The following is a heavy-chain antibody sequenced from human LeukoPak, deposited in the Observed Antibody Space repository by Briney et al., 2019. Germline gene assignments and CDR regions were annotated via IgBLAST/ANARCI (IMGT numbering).Heavy chain of an antibody. J-gene: IGHJ4*02. Sequence: GGSLRLSCAASGFTFSSYWMHWVRQAPGKGLVWVSRINSDGSSTSYADSVKGRFTIPRDNAKNTLYLQMNSLRAEDTAVYYCARDDDYGDYFFDYWGQGTLVTVSS. D-gene: IGHD4-17*01. CDR1: GFTFSSYW. CDR3: ARDDDYGDYFFDY. CDR2: INSDGSST. V-gene: IGHV3-74*01.